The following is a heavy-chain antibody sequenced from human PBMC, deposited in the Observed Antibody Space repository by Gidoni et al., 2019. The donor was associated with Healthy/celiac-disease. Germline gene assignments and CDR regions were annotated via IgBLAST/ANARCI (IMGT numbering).Heavy chain of an antibody. CDR3: ARVVAYDFWSGDVNWFDP. D-gene: IGHD3-3*01. V-gene: IGHV1-18*01. CDR1: GYTFTSYG. CDR2: ISAYNGNT. Sequence: QVQLVQSGAEVQKPGASVKVSCKASGYTFTSYGIRWVRQAPGQGLEWMGWISAYNGNTNYAQKLQGRVTMTTDTSTSTAYMELRSLRSDDTAVYYCARVVAYDFWSGDVNWFDPWGQGTLVTVSS. J-gene: IGHJ5*02.